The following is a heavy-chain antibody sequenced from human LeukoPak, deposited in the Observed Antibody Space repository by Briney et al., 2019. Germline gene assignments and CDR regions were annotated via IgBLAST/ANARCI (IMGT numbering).Heavy chain of an antibody. V-gene: IGHV1-2*02. J-gene: IGHJ4*02. CDR2: INPNSGGT. D-gene: IGHD6-13*01. CDR3: ARVIAAAAHFDY. CDR1: GYTFTGYY. Sequence: ASVKVSCKASGYTFTGYYMHWVRQAPGQGLEWMGWINPNSGGTNYAQKFQGRVTMTRDTSISTAYMELSRLRSDDTAVYYCARVIAAAAHFDYRGQGTLVTVSS.